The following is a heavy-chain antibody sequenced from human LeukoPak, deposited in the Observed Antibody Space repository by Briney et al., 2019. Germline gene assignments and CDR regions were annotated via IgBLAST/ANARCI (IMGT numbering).Heavy chain of an antibody. V-gene: IGHV3-33*01. D-gene: IGHD3-22*01. CDR3: ARVRDSSGYYPHTLDY. CDR2: IWYDGSNK. J-gene: IGHJ4*02. CDR1: GFAFRSYG. Sequence: PGGSLRFSCAAPGFAFRSYGMHWVRQAPGKGLEWVAAIWYDGSNKYYADSVKGRFTISTIKSKNTLYLQMNSLRAEDTAVYYCARVRDSSGYYPHTLDYWGQGTLVTVSS.